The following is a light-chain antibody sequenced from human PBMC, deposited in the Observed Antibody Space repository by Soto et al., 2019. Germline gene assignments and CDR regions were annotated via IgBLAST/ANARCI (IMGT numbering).Light chain of an antibody. V-gene: IGKV3-11*01. CDR1: ESVDFH. CDR2: EAS. Sequence: ELVLTQSPGTLSLSAGKSATLSCRASESVDFHLAWYQQKPGXAHRLLIYEASNRATGIPARFSGSGSGTDFTLTISSLEPEDFAVYYCQQGKTFGGGTKVDI. CDR3: QQGKT. J-gene: IGKJ4*01.